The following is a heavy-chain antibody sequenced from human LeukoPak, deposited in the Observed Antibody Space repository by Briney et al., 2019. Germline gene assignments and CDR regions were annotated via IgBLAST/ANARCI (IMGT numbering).Heavy chain of an antibody. V-gene: IGHV3-30*04. D-gene: IGHD1-14*01. CDR1: GFTFSSYA. CDR2: ISYDGSNK. J-gene: IGHJ4*02. Sequence: GRSLRLSCAASGFTFSSYAMHWVRQAPGKGLEWVAVISYDGSNKYYADSVKGRFTISRDNSKNTLYLQMNSLRAEDTAVYYCARSGPDPYFDYWGQGTLVTVSS. CDR3: ARSGPDPYFDY.